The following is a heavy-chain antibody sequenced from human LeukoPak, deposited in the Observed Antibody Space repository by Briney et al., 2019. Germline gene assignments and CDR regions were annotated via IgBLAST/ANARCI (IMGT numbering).Heavy chain of an antibody. CDR2: IYPGDSDT. V-gene: IGHV5-51*01. CDR3: ARIMTGYGSGTGAVRYFDY. Sequence: KVGESLKISCKGSGYSFTSYWIGWVRQMPGKGLEWMGIIYPGDSDTRYSPSFQGQVTISADKSISTAYLQWSSLKASDTAMYYCARIMTGYGSGTGAVRYFDYWGQGTLVTVSS. CDR1: GYSFTSYW. J-gene: IGHJ4*02. D-gene: IGHD3-10*01.